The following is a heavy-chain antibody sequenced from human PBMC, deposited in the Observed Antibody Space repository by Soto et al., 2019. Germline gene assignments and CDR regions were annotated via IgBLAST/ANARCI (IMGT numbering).Heavy chain of an antibody. CDR1: GGSISSYY. CDR3: AATTQWLAFED. Sequence: QVQLQESGPGLVKPSETLSLTCTVSGGSISSYYWTWIRQPPGKGLEWIGSWYNSGSTNYNPSLKSRVTISVDTSKNQFSLKLSSVTAADTAVYYCAATTQWLAFEDWGQGILVTVSS. CDR2: WYNSGST. D-gene: IGHD6-19*01. V-gene: IGHV4-59*08. J-gene: IGHJ4*02.